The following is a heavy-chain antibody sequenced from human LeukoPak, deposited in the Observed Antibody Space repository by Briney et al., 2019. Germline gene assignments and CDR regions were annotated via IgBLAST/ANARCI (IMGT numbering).Heavy chain of an antibody. V-gene: IGHV3-30*18. Sequence: PGGSLRLSCAASGFTFSSYGMHWVRQAPGKGLEWVAVISYDGSNKYYADSVKGRFTISRDNSKNTLYLQMNSLRAEDTAVYYCAKDLFSYDYVWGSYRRPIDYWGQGTLVTVSS. D-gene: IGHD3-16*02. CDR1: GFTFSSYG. CDR3: AKDLFSYDYVWGSYRRPIDY. J-gene: IGHJ4*02. CDR2: ISYDGSNK.